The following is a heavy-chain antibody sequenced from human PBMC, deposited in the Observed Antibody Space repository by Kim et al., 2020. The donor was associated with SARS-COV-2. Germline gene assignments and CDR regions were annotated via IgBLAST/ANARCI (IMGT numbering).Heavy chain of an antibody. D-gene: IGHD3-22*01. CDR3: ARAPITMIVVVKAFDI. V-gene: IGHV4-31*02. J-gene: IGHJ3*02. Sequence: SPKGRVTISVDTSKNQFSLKLSSVTAADTAVYYCARAPITMIVVVKAFDIWGQGTMVTVSS.